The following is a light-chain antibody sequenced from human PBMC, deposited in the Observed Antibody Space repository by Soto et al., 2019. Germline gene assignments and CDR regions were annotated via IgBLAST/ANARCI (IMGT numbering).Light chain of an antibody. Sequence: QLVLTQSSSASASLGSSVKLTCTLSSGHSSYIIAWHQQQPGKAPRYLMKLEGSGSYNKGSGVPDRFSGSSSGADRYLTISTRQFEDEADYYCETWDSNTHTVFGGGTKLTVL. CDR1: SGHSSYI. V-gene: IGLV4-60*02. CDR3: ETWDSNTHTV. CDR2: LEGSGSY. J-gene: IGLJ3*02.